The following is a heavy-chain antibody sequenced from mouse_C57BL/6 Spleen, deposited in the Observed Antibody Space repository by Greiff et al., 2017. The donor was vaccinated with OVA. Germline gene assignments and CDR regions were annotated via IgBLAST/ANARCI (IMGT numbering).Heavy chain of an antibody. D-gene: IGHD4-1*01. CDR3: ARGSNWDAMDY. V-gene: IGHV1-82*01. CDR2: IYPGDGDT. CDR1: GYAFSSSW. J-gene: IGHJ4*01. Sequence: VKLMESGPELVKPGASVKISCKASGYAFSSSWMNWVKQRPGKGLEWIGRIYPGDGDTNYNGKFKGKATLTADKSSSTAYMQLSSLTSEDSAVYFCARGSNWDAMDYWGQGTSVTVSS.